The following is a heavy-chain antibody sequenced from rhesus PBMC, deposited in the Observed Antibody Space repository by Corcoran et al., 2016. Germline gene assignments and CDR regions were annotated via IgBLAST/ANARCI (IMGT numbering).Heavy chain of an antibody. CDR1: GGSISRNF. V-gene: IGHV4-173*01. Sequence: QLQLQESGPGLVKPSETLSLTCAVSGGSISRNFWSWIRQPPGKGLAWLGRISGSGGSTDYNPSLKSRVTISTDTSKNQFSLKLSSVTAADTAVYYCARGGITIFGVVITLDYWGQGVLVTVSS. CDR2: ISGSGGST. J-gene: IGHJ4*01. D-gene: IGHD3-3*01. CDR3: ARGGITIFGVVITLDY.